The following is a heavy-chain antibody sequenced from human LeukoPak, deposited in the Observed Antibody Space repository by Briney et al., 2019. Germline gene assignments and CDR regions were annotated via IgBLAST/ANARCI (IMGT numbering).Heavy chain of an antibody. D-gene: IGHD6-13*01. V-gene: IGHV1-2*02. Sequence: ASVKVSCKASGYTFTGYYMHWVRQAPGQGLEWIGWINPNSGGTNYAQKFQGRVTMTRDTSISTAYMELSRLRSDDTAVYYCARVSSIAAAGNWFDPWGQGTLVTVSS. CDR2: INPNSGGT. J-gene: IGHJ5*02. CDR1: GYTFTGYY. CDR3: ARVSSIAAAGNWFDP.